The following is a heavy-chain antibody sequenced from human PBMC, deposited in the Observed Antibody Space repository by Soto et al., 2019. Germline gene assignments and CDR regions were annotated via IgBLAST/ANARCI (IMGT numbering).Heavy chain of an antibody. V-gene: IGHV4-34*01. CDR1: GGSFSGYY. Sequence: QVQLQQWGAGLLKPSETLSLTCAVYGGSFSGYYWSWIRQPPGKGLEWIGEINHSGSTNYNPSLKSRVTISVDTSKNQFSLKLSSVTAADTAVYYCARKAGPYTIFGVARYYYYYMDVWGKGPRSPSP. J-gene: IGHJ6*03. CDR3: ARKAGPYTIFGVARYYYYYMDV. CDR2: INHSGST. D-gene: IGHD3-3*01.